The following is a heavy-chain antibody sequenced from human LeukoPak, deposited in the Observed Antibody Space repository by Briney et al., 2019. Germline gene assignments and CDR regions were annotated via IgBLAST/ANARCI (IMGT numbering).Heavy chain of an antibody. Sequence: QAGGSLRLSRVGSGFTFSSYWMSWVRQAPGKGLEWVASIKEEGSEKHYVDSVKGRFTISRDNAKNSLYLQMNSLRAEDTAVYYCARGHYQLSWGQGVLVTVSS. D-gene: IGHD2-2*01. V-gene: IGHV3-7*01. CDR1: GFTFSSYW. J-gene: IGHJ5*02. CDR3: ARGHYQLS. CDR2: IKEEGSEK.